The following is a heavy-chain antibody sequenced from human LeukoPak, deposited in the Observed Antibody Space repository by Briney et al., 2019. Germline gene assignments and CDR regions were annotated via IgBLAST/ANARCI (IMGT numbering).Heavy chain of an antibody. CDR2: IYYSGST. V-gene: IGHV4-59*12. J-gene: IGHJ4*02. CDR3: ARVRVSKGYYYDSSGYYYSDY. Sequence: SETLSLTCTVSGGSISSYYWSWIRQPPGKGLEWIGYIYYSGSTNYNPSLKSRVTISVDTSKNQFSLKLSSVTAADTAVYYCARVRVSKGYYYDSSGYYYSDYWGQGTLVTVSS. CDR1: GGSISSYY. D-gene: IGHD3-22*01.